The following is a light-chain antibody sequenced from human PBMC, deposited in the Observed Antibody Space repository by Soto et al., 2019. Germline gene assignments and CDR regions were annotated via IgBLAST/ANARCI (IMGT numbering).Light chain of an antibody. J-gene: IGKJ1*01. CDR3: QPYANWPPWT. Sequence: EIVMTQSPATLSVSPGGRATLSCGASHTIDSRLAWYQLTRGQPPRLLTHGASTRATGVAPRFSGSGSGTEYTLTISSLQSEDFAVYFCQPYANWPPWTFGQGTKVEI. CDR1: HTIDSR. CDR2: GAS. V-gene: IGKV3-15*01.